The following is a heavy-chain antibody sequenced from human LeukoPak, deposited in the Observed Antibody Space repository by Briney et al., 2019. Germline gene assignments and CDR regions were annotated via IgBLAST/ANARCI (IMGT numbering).Heavy chain of an antibody. Sequence: GGSLRLSCAASGFTFRSNWMHWVRHAPGKGLVWVSRINGDGSSTSYADSVKGRFTISRDNAKNTLYLQVKSLRAEDTAVYYCATQWMQLWENWGQGTLVTVSS. J-gene: IGHJ4*02. V-gene: IGHV3-74*01. CDR2: INGDGSST. CDR3: ATQWMQLWEN. CDR1: GFTFRSNW. D-gene: IGHD5-18*01.